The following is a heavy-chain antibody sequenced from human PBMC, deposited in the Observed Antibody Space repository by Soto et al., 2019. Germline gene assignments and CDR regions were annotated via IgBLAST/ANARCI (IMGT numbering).Heavy chain of an antibody. D-gene: IGHD2-2*01. CDR1: GGTFSSYT. Sequence: SVKVSCKASGGTFSSYTISWVRQAPGQGLEWMGRIIPILGIANYAQKFQGRVTMTTDTSTSTAYMELRSLRSEDTAVYYCARVFAAAIPARSPDWFDPWGKGTLVTVSS. CDR3: ARVFAAAIPARSPDWFDP. V-gene: IGHV1-69*02. CDR2: IIPILGIA. J-gene: IGHJ5*02.